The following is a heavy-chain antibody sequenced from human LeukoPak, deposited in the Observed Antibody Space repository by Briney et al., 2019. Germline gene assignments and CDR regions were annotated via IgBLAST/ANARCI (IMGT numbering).Heavy chain of an antibody. CDR2: ISGGGGST. J-gene: IGHJ5*02. D-gene: IGHD6-6*01. CDR3: AKDYGSSSTNWFDP. V-gene: IGHV3-23*01. Sequence: GSLRLSCAASGFTFSNYAMTRVRQAPGKGLEWVSAISGGGGSTYYADSVKGRFTISRDNSKNTLYLQMSCLRAEDTAVYYCAKDYGSSSTNWFDPWGQGTLVTVSS. CDR1: GFTFSNYA.